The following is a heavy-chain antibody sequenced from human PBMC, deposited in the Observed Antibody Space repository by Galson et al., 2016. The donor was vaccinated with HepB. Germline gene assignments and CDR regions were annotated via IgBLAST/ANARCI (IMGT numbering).Heavy chain of an antibody. Sequence: QSGAEVKKPGESLKISCKGSGYNFSRYWISWVRQMPGKGLEWMGLIYAGDSDTKYSPSFQGQVTMSVDKSINIAYLQWASLSASDTAMYYCVVPTGDQDYFDDWGQGTLVTGAS. V-gene: IGHV5-51*01. CDR3: VVPTGDQDYFDD. CDR2: IYAGDSDT. CDR1: GYNFSRYW. J-gene: IGHJ4*02. D-gene: IGHD6-6*01.